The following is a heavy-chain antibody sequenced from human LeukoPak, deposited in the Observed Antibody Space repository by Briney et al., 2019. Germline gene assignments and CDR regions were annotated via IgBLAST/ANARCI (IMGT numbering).Heavy chain of an antibody. CDR1: GYTFTGYY. Sequence: GASVKVSCKASGYTFTGYYMHWVRQAPGQGLEWMGWINPNSGGTNYAQKFQGRVTMTRDTSISTAYMELSRLRSDDTAAYYCARGSDHSSSWYRGPDLGLVDYWGQGTLVTVSS. V-gene: IGHV1-2*02. CDR2: INPNSGGT. J-gene: IGHJ4*02. CDR3: ARGSDHSSSWYRGPDLGLVDY. D-gene: IGHD6-13*01.